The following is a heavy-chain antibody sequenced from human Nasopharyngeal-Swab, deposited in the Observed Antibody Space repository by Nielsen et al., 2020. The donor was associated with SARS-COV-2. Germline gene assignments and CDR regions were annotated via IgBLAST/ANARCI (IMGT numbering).Heavy chain of an antibody. D-gene: IGHD4-17*01. CDR2: ISSSSSYI. V-gene: IGHV3-21*01. CDR3: ARDDYGDDNFDY. CDR1: GFTFSSYS. J-gene: IGHJ4*02. Sequence: GESLKISCAASGFTFSSYSMNWVRQAPGKGLEWVSSISSSSSYIYYAGSVKGRFTISRDNAKNSLYLQMNSLRAEDTAVYYCARDDYGDDNFDYWGQGTLVTVSS.